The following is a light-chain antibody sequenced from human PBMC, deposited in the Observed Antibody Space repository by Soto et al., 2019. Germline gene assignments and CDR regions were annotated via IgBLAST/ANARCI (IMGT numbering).Light chain of an antibody. CDR2: GAS. CDR3: QQYNNWPRWT. V-gene: IGKV3-15*01. CDR1: QSVRNN. J-gene: IGKJ1*01. Sequence: EIVMTQSPATLSVSPGERATLSCRASQSVRNNLAWYQQKPGQAPRLLIYGASTRATGIPDRFSGSGSGTEFTLTISRLQSEDFAVYYCQQYNNWPRWTFGQGTKVDIK.